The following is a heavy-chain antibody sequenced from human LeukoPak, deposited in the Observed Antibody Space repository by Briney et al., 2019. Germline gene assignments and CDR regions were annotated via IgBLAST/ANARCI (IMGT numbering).Heavy chain of an antibody. CDR2: ISSSSSYT. Sequence: GGSLRLSCAASGFTFSDYYMSWVRQAPGKGLEWISYISSSSSYTTYADSVKGRFTISRDNAKNSLYLQLNSLRAEDTAVYYCARRLASFYGMDVWGQGTTVTVS. D-gene: IGHD1-14*01. J-gene: IGHJ6*02. V-gene: IGHV3-11*03. CDR1: GFTFSDYY. CDR3: ARRLASFYGMDV.